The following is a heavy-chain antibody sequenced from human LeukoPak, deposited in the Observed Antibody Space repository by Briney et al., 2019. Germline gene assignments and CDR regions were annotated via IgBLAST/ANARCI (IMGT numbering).Heavy chain of an antibody. CDR3: ARDGASSNAWGLDY. D-gene: IGHD2-8*01. Sequence: PGRSLRLSCAASGFTFSSYAMHWVRQAPGKGLEWVAVISYDGSNKYYADSVKGRFTISRDNSKNTLYLQMNSLRAEDTAVYYCARDGASSNAWGLDYWGQGTLVTVSS. CDR2: ISYDGSNK. V-gene: IGHV3-30-3*01. J-gene: IGHJ4*02. CDR1: GFTFSSYA.